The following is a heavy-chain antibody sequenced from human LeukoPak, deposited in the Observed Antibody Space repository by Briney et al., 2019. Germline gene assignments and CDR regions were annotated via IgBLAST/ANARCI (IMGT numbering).Heavy chain of an antibody. D-gene: IGHD6-13*01. V-gene: IGHV1-18*01. CDR2: ISAYNGNT. CDR3: ARDQAAGTGFFGFDY. CDR1: GYTFTSYC. Sequence: ASVKVSCKASGYTFTSYCISWVRQAPGQGLEWMGWISAYNGNTNYAQKLQGRVTMTTDTSTSTAYMELRSLRSDDTAVYYCARDQAAGTGFFGFDYWGQGTLVTVSS. J-gene: IGHJ4*02.